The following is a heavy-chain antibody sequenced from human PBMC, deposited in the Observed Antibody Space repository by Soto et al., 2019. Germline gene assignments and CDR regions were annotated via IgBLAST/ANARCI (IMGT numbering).Heavy chain of an antibody. Sequence: PGGSLRLSCAASGFTFSSYAMSWVRQAPGKGLEWVSAISGSGGSTYYADSVKGRFTISRDNSKNTLYLQMNSLRAEDTAVYYCAKCRYSSGWRGIAYFDYWGQGTLVTVSS. J-gene: IGHJ4*02. D-gene: IGHD6-19*01. CDR1: GFTFSSYA. CDR3: AKCRYSSGWRGIAYFDY. V-gene: IGHV3-23*01. CDR2: ISGSGGST.